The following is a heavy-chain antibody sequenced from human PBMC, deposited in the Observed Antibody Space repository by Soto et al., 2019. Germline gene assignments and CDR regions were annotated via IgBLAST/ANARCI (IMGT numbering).Heavy chain of an antibody. V-gene: IGHV2-5*02. D-gene: IGHD4-17*01. CDR1: GFSLTTTHMG. CDR2: IYWDDDK. J-gene: IGHJ4*02. Sequence: KESGPPLVRPAQTLTLTCAFSGFSLTTTHMGVAWIRQPPGKALEWLALIYWDDDKRYSPSLKNRLAISKDTSRNRVVLTITNMNPEDTGTYFCAQAGDYDLLSFDHWGPGTLVTVSS. CDR3: AQAGDYDLLSFDH.